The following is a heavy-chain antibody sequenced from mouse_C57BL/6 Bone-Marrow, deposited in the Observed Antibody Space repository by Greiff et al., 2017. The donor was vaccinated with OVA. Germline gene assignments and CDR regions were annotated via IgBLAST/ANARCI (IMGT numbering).Heavy chain of an antibody. CDR2: IYPGSGNT. J-gene: IGHJ3*01. V-gene: IGHV1-76*01. Sequence: QVHVKQSGAELVRPGASVKLSCKASGYTFTDYYINWVKQRPGQGLEWIARIYPGSGNTYYNEKFKGKATLTAEKSSSTAYMQLSSLTSEDSAVYFCASSIYDYGPSYWGQGTLVTVSA. CDR3: ASSIYDYGPSY. CDR1: GYTFTDYY. D-gene: IGHD2-4*01.